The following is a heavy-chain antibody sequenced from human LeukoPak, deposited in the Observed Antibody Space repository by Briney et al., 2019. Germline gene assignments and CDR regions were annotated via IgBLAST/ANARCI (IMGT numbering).Heavy chain of an antibody. CDR2: IRQDGNER. CDR3: LRDRGYSTYDC. J-gene: IGHJ4*02. Sequence: GGSLRLSCAASGVTSSSYWMTWGPQTPGKGLEWVANIRQDGNERYFWDSVQGRFTISRDNAKNSLYLQMNTLRAEDTAVYYCLRDRGYSTYDCWGQGTLVTVSS. CDR1: GVTSSSYW. V-gene: IGHV3-7*01. D-gene: IGHD6-13*01.